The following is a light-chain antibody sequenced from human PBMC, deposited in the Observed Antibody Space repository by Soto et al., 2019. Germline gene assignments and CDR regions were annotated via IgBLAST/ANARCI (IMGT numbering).Light chain of an antibody. J-gene: IGKJ2*01. CDR2: GAS. Sequence: EIVLTQSPGTLSLSPGERATLSCRASQSVRSSYLAWYQQKPGQAPRLLIYGASSRATGIPDRFSGSGSGTDFTLIISRLEPEDFAVYYCQQYGSSPRYTFGQGTKLEIK. V-gene: IGKV3-20*01. CDR1: QSVRSSY. CDR3: QQYGSSPRYT.